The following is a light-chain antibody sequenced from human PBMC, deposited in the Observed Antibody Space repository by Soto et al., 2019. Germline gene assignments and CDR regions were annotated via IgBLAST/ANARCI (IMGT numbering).Light chain of an antibody. CDR2: RAS. CDR3: QRYNSYPYT. V-gene: IGKV1-5*03. Sequence: DIQMTQAPYTLSASVGDRVTITCRASQSISSWLAWYQQKPGKAPKLLMYRASNLESGVPSRFSGSGSGTEFTLTISSLQPDDSAIYYCQRYNSYPYTFGQGTKLEIK. CDR1: QSISSW. J-gene: IGKJ2*01.